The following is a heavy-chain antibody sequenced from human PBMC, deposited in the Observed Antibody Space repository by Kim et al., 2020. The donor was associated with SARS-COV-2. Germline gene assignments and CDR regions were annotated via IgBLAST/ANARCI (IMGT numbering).Heavy chain of an antibody. J-gene: IGHJ4*01. CDR3: ARVGTYYYDSSGYFDY. CDR1: GFTFSSYA. D-gene: IGHD3-22*01. V-gene: IGHV3-30-3*01. Sequence: GGSLRLSCAASGFTFSSYAMHWVRQAPGKGLEWVAVISYDGSNKYYADSVKGRFTISRDNSKNTLYLQMNSLRAEDTAVYYCARVGTYYYDSSGYFDYWG. CDR2: ISYDGSNK.